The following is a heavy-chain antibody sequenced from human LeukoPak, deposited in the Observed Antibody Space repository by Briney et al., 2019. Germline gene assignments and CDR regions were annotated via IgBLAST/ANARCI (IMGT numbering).Heavy chain of an antibody. CDR3: AKVQCLGDGQCYYNFDY. D-gene: IGHD3-10*01. CDR1: GFTFSSYA. Sequence: PGGSLRLSCAASGFTFSSYAMSWVRQAPGKGLEWVSAISGSGGSTYYADSVKGRFTISRDNSKNTLYLQMNSLRAEDTAVYYCAKVQCLGDGQCYYNFDYWGQGTLVTVSS. V-gene: IGHV3-23*01. J-gene: IGHJ4*02. CDR2: ISGSGGST.